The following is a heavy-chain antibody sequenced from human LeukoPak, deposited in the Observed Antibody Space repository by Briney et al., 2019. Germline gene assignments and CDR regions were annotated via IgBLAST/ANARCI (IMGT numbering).Heavy chain of an antibody. Sequence: ASVKVSCKASGYTFTSNYVHWVRQAPGQGLEWVGMIYPRDGSTSYAQKFQGRVIVSRGTSTSTVHMELSGLRSEDTAVYYCARDQEGFDYWGQGTLVTVSS. CDR1: GYTFTSNY. V-gene: IGHV1-46*01. J-gene: IGHJ4*02. CDR3: ARDQEGFDY. CDR2: IYPRDGST.